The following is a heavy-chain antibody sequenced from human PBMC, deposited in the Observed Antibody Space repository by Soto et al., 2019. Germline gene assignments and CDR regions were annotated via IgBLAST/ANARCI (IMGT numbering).Heavy chain of an antibody. J-gene: IGHJ6*02. CDR3: ARFRGSYGMDV. Sequence: SLKVSCQASGGTFSSYIISWVRQDPGQGLEWMGRIIPILGIPNYAQKFQGRVTITADKSTSTAYMELSSLRSEDTAVYYCARFRGSYGMDVWGQGTTVTVSS. CDR2: IIPILGIP. V-gene: IGHV1-69*02. CDR1: GGTFSSYI. D-gene: IGHD3-10*01.